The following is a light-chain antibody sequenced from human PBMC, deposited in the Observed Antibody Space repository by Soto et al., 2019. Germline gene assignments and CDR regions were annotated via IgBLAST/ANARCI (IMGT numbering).Light chain of an antibody. J-gene: IGKJ5*01. V-gene: IGKV3-20*01. CDR3: QQYGSSPPIT. CDR1: QSVSSSY. CDR2: GAS. Sequence: SVWTQSPGTLSLSTGERATLSCRASQSVSSSYLAWYQQKPGQAPRLLIYGASSRATGIPDRFSGSGSGTDFTLTISRLEPEDFAVYYCQQYGSSPPITFGQGTRLEIK.